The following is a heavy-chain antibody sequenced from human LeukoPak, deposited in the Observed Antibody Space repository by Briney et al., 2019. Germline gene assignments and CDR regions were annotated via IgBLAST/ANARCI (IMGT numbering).Heavy chain of an antibody. Sequence: SETLSLTCAVYGGSFSGYYWSWIRQPPGKGLEWIGEINHSGSTNYNPSLKSRVTISVDTSKNQFSLKLSSVTAADTAVYYCARVIGGAADYWGQGTLVTVSP. V-gene: IGHV4-34*01. D-gene: IGHD4-17*01. J-gene: IGHJ4*02. CDR2: INHSGST. CDR1: GGSFSGYY. CDR3: ARVIGGAADY.